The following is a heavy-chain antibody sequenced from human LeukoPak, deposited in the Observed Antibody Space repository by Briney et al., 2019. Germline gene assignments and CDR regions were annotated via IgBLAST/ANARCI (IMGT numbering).Heavy chain of an antibody. CDR2: INAANGNT. J-gene: IGHJ4*02. D-gene: IGHD3-10*01. CDR3: ARDWYYGSGSYSGDY. V-gene: IGHV1-3*01. CDR1: GYTFTESG. Sequence: ASVKVSCKASGYTFTESGMYWVRQAPGQRLEWMGWINAANGNTKYGQRVQGRVTITRDTTASTVYMELSSLTSEDTAVYYCARDWYYGSGSYSGDYWGQGTLVTVSS.